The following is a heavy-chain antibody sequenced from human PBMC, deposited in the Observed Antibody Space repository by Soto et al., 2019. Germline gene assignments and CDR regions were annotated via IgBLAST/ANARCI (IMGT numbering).Heavy chain of an antibody. CDR2: IHYSGVT. J-gene: IGHJ6*02. V-gene: IGHV4-59*01. Sequence: SETLSLTCSVSGCSISTYYWNWIRQPPGGGLEWIAYIHYSGVTNYSPSLRGRVSISIDRSNNEFSLKVSSVTAADTAVYYCARDRAEGSSSTPAGGMDVWGPGTTVTVSS. CDR3: ARDRAEGSSSTPAGGMDV. D-gene: IGHD6-6*01. CDR1: GCSISTYY.